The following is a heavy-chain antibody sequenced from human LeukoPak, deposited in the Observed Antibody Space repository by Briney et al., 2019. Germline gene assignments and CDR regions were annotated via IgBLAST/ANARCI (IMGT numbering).Heavy chain of an antibody. CDR1: GFTFSEAW. V-gene: IGHV3-74*01. D-gene: IGHD3-9*01. Sequence: PGGSLRLSCAASGFTFSEAWMHWVRQAPGKGLVWVSRINNDGSTTRYADSVKGRFTISRDNAKNTLYLQMNSLRAEDTAVYYCASENYDILTGYRHWGQGTLVTVSS. CDR3: ASENYDILTGYRH. CDR2: INNDGSTT. J-gene: IGHJ4*02.